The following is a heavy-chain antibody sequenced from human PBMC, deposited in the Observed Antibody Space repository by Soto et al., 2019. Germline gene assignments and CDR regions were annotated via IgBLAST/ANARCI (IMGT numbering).Heavy chain of an antibody. V-gene: IGHV4-34*02. Sequence: QVQLQQWGAGLLKPSETLSLTCAVYGGSFSGYYWTWIRQPPGKGLEWIGEIHPSGSTNYNPSLNIKATKSADTSKNQFSLKLTSVTAAGKAVYYCARGRQTPRNNYYDDVWGSNRYTNYFDYWGQGTLVTVSS. D-gene: IGHD3-16*02. J-gene: IGHJ4*02. CDR2: IHPSGST. CDR3: ARGRQTPRNNYYDDVWGSNRYTNYFDY. CDR1: GGSFSGYY.